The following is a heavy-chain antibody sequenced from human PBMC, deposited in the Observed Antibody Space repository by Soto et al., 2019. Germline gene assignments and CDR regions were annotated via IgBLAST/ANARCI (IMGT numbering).Heavy chain of an antibody. D-gene: IGHD3-22*01. CDR1: GGSISRYY. CDR3: ARDRGYFDSSGYYPYYIDY. Sequence: SETLSLTCSVSGGSISRYYWGWIRQPPGKGLEWIGYIYYSGSTNYNPSLKSRVTISVDTSKNQFSLKLSSVTAADTAVYYCARDRGYFDSSGYYPYYIDYWGQGILVT. V-gene: IGHV4-59*01. CDR2: IYYSGST. J-gene: IGHJ4*01.